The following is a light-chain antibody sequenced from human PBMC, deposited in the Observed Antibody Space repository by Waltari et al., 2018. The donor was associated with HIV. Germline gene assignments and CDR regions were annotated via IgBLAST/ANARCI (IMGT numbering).Light chain of an antibody. Sequence: NFMLTQPHSVSESPGQTVTISCTGSSGSLASNYVQWYQQRPGSAPTTVIYEHNQRPSGVPDRFSGSIDSSSNSASLTISGLKTEDEADYYCQSYDSITWVFGGGTKLTVL. J-gene: IGLJ3*02. CDR1: SGSLASNY. V-gene: IGLV6-57*02. CDR2: EHN. CDR3: QSYDSITWV.